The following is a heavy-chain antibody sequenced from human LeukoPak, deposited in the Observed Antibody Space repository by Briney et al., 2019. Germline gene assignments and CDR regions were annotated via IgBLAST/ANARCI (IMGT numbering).Heavy chain of an antibody. D-gene: IGHD1-1*01. J-gene: IGHJ4*02. CDR2: INHSGNT. Sequence: GSLRLSCAASGFTVSSNYMSWIRQPPGKGLEWIGEINHSGNTNYKPSLKSRVTISVDTSKNQFSLKLSSVTAADTAVYYCARGIGGTHIDYWGQGTLVTVSS. CDR3: ARGIGGTHIDY. V-gene: IGHV4-34*01. CDR1: GFTVSSNY.